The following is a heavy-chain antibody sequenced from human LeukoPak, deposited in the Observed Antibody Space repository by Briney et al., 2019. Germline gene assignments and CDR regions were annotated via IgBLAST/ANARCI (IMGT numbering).Heavy chain of an antibody. V-gene: IGHV3-23*01. CDR2: IGGSGSRT. CDR3: AKKYGVTVYGSGLNYFDY. CDR1: GFTFSSYA. Sequence: GGSLRLSCAASGFTFSSYAMSWVRQAPGKSLEWVSGIGGSGSRTYYADSVKGRFTISRDNSKNTLYLQMNSLRAEDTAVYYCAKKYGVTVYGSGLNYFDYWGQGTLVTVSS. D-gene: IGHD6-19*01. J-gene: IGHJ4*02.